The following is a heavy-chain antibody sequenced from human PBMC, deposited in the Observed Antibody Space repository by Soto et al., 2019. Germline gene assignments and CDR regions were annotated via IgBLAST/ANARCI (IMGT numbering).Heavy chain of an antibody. CDR1: GGSIISSSYY. V-gene: IGHV4-39*01. Sequence: SETLSLTCTVSGGSIISSSYYWGWIRQPPGKGLEWIGSIYYSGSTYYNPSLKSRVTISVDTSKNQFSLKLSSVTAADTAVYYCARHDLPEYSSSWPNWIDPWGKGTLVTVSS. CDR3: ARHDLPEYSSSWPNWIDP. D-gene: IGHD6-13*01. J-gene: IGHJ5*02. CDR2: IYYSGST.